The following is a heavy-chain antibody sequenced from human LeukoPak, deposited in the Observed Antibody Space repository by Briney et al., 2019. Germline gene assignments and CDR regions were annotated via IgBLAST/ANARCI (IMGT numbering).Heavy chain of an antibody. CDR1: GGTFSSYA. CDR3: AREETYYYGSGSYQARYYFDY. CDR2: ISAYNGNT. J-gene: IGHJ4*02. D-gene: IGHD3-10*01. V-gene: IGHV1-18*01. Sequence: ASVKVSCKASGGTFSSYAISWVRQAPGQGLEWMGWISAYNGNTDYVQKLQGRVTMTTDTSTSIAYMELRSLRSDDTAVYYCAREETYYYGSGSYQARYYFDYWGQGTLVTVSS.